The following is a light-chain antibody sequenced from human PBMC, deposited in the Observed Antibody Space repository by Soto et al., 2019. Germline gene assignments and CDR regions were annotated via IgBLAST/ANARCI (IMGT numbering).Light chain of an antibody. J-gene: IGLJ1*01. CDR3: SSYTSSSTSYV. CDR1: ISDVGGYNY. CDR2: DVS. V-gene: IGLV2-14*03. Sequence: QSVLTQPASVSGSPGQSITISCTGTISDVGGYNYVSWYQQHPGKAPKLMIYDVSNRPSGVSNRFSGSKSGNTASLVISGLQGEDEADYYCSSYTSSSTSYVFGTGTKLTVL.